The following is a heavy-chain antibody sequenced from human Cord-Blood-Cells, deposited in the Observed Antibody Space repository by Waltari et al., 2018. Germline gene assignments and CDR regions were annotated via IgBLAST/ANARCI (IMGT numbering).Heavy chain of an antibody. Sequence: EVQLVQSGAEVKKPGESLKISCKGSGYSFTSYWIGWVRQMPGKGLEWMGLISPGDSYTRSMPSFQGQVTISADKSIITAYLQWSSLKASDTAMYYCARTYSSSSYWFDPWGQGTLVTVSS. J-gene: IGHJ5*02. CDR2: ISPGDSYT. CDR1: GYSFTSYW. CDR3: ARTYSSSSYWFDP. V-gene: IGHV5-51*01. D-gene: IGHD6-6*01.